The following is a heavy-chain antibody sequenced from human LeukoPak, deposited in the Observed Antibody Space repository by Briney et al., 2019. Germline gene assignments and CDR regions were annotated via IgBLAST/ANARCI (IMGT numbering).Heavy chain of an antibody. Sequence: SETLSLTCSVSDDSITMYYWTWIRQPPGKGLEWIGYVDHTGSTNFNPSLNGRVSISRDTSKSLFSLRLRSVTAADTAVYFCARGRVSSSTWYSTYYYYFYMDVWGKGTTVTVSS. J-gene: IGHJ6*03. CDR3: ARGRVSSSTWYSTYYYYFYMDV. CDR1: DDSITMYY. CDR2: VDHTGST. D-gene: IGHD4-11*01. V-gene: IGHV4-59*01.